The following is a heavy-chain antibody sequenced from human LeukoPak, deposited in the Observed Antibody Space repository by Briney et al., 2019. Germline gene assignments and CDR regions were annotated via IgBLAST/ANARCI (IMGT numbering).Heavy chain of an antibody. CDR3: ARGEDFVVVFFDY. Sequence: GASVKVSCKASGYTFTGYYMHWVRQAPGQGLEWMGWINPNSGGTNYAQKFQGRVTMTRDTSISTAYMELSRLRSDDTAVYYCARGEDFVVVFFDYWGQGTLVSVSS. D-gene: IGHD2-15*01. CDR1: GYTFTGYY. J-gene: IGHJ4*02. V-gene: IGHV1-2*02. CDR2: INPNSGGT.